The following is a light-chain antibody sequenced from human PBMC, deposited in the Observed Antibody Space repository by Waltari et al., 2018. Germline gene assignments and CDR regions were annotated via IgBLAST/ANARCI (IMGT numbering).Light chain of an antibody. Sequence: DIQMTQSPSTLSASVGDRVTITCRASQSISRGLAWYHQKPGKAPKRPIYKASSLESGVPSRFSGSGSGTEFTLTISSLQPDDFATYYCQQYNSYSRTFGQGTKVEIK. CDR1: QSISRG. V-gene: IGKV1-5*03. CDR2: KAS. J-gene: IGKJ1*01. CDR3: QQYNSYSRT.